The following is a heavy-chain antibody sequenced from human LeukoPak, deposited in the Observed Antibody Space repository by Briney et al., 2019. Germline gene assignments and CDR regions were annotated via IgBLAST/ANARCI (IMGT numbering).Heavy chain of an antibody. V-gene: IGHV4-30-4*01. CDR3: ARGVLTYTMMGLGYYFDY. CDR2: IYYSGST. D-gene: IGHD3-22*01. CDR1: GVSISSSGYY. J-gene: IGHJ4*02. Sequence: PSETLSLTCTVSGVSISSSGYYWSWIRQPPGKGLEWIGYIYYSGSTYYNPSLKSRVTISVDTSKNQFSLKLSSVTAADTAVYYCARGVLTYTMMGLGYYFDYWGQGTLVTVSS.